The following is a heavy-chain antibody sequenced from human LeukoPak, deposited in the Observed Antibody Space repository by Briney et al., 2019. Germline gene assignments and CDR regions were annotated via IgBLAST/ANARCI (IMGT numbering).Heavy chain of an antibody. V-gene: IGHV1-18*01. J-gene: IGHJ4*02. D-gene: IGHD6-6*01. CDR2: ISAYNGNT. CDR1: GYTFTSYG. CDR3: ARDSVIGSSRRSLNFDY. Sequence: ASVKVSCKASGYTFTSYGISWVRQAPGQGLEWMGWISAYNGNTNYAQKLQGRVTMTTDTSASTAYMELRSLRSDDTAVYYCARDSVIGSSRRSLNFDYWGQETLVTVSS.